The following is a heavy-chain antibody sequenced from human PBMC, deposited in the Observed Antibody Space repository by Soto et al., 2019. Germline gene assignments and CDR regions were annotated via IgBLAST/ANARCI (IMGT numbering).Heavy chain of an antibody. CDR2: IYYSGIT. Sequence: PSETLSLTCTVSGGSISSYYWSWIRQPPGKGLEWIGYIYYSGITNYNPSLKSRVTISVDTSKNQFSLKLSSVTAADTAVYYCARYKSNYYYGMDVWGQGTTVTAPQ. J-gene: IGHJ6*01. CDR1: GGSISSYY. D-gene: IGHD1-20*01. CDR3: ARYKSNYYYGMDV. V-gene: IGHV4-59*01.